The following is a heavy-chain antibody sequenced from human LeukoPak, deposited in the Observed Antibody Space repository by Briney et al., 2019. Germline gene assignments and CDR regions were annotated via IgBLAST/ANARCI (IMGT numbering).Heavy chain of an antibody. V-gene: IGHV4-34*01. J-gene: IGHJ4*02. D-gene: IGHD5-18*01. Sequence: KPSETLSLTRAVYGGSFSGYYWSWIRQPPGKGLEWIGEVNHSGSTNYNPSLKSRVTISVDTSKNQFSLKLSSVTAADTAVYYCARSDTAMEAFDYWGQGTLVTVSS. CDR1: GGSFSGYY. CDR2: VNHSGST. CDR3: ARSDTAMEAFDY.